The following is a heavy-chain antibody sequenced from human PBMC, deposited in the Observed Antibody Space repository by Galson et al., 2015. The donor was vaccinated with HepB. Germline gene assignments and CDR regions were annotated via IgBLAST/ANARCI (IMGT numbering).Heavy chain of an antibody. D-gene: IGHD2-15*01. CDR3: ARDVRGGRGYSPNFDY. CDR1: GFTFSSYG. J-gene: IGHJ4*02. Sequence: SLRLSCAASGFTFSSYGMHWVRQAPGKGLEWVAVIWYDGSNKYYADSVKGRFTISRDNSKNTLYLQMNSLRAEDTAVYYCARDVRGGRGYSPNFDYWGQGTLVTVSS. V-gene: IGHV3-33*01. CDR2: IWYDGSNK.